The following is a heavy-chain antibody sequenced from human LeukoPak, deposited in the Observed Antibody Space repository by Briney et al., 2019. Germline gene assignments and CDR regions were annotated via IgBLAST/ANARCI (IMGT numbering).Heavy chain of an antibody. Sequence: GRSLRLSCAASGFTFSSYGMHWVRRAPGKGLEWVAVIWYDGSNKYYADSVKGRFTISRDNSKNTLYLQMNSLRAEDTAVYYCAKEGRGYSYGYFDYWGQGTLVTVSS. V-gene: IGHV3-33*06. CDR1: GFTFSSYG. CDR2: IWYDGSNK. D-gene: IGHD5-18*01. CDR3: AKEGRGYSYGYFDY. J-gene: IGHJ4*02.